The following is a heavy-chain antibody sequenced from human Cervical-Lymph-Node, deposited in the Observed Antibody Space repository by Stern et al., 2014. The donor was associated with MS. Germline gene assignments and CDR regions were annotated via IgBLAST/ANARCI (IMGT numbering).Heavy chain of an antibody. CDR2: IFPVCGTP. V-gene: IGHV1-69*01. CDR3: ARGASSATWHKHGVDV. J-gene: IGHJ6*02. CDR1: GATFATYA. D-gene: IGHD2-21*01. Sequence: VQLVESGAEVKQPGSSVKVSCKASGATFATYAISWVRQAPGQGLEWMAGIFPVCGTPTYAQKFKGRVTLTADESTSTDYLELSSLKSDDTAVYYCARGASSATWHKHGVDVWGQGTTVTVSS.